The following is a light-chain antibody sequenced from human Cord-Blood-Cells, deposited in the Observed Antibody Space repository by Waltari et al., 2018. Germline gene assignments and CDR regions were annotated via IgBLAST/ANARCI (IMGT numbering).Light chain of an antibody. CDR2: GNS. V-gene: IGLV1-40*01. Sequence: QSVLTQPPSVSGAPGQRVTISCTGSSSNIGAGYDVHWYQQLPGTAPKLLIYGNSTRPSGVPDRFSGSKSGTSASLAITGLQAEDEADYYCQSYDSSFYVFGTGTKVTVL. J-gene: IGLJ1*01. CDR3: QSYDSSFYV. CDR1: SSNIGAGYD.